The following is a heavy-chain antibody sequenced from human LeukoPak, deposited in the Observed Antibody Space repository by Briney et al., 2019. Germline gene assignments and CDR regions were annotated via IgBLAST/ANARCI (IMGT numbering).Heavy chain of an antibody. J-gene: IGHJ6*03. D-gene: IGHD5-18*01. Sequence: PGGSLRLSCAASGFTFSSYGMHWVRQAPGKGLEWVAVISYDAGNKYYADSVKGRFTISRDNSKNTLYLQMNSLRVEDTAVYYCARDRRLQPYQYYYMDVWGKGTTVTVSS. CDR3: ARDRRLQPYQYYYMDV. CDR2: ISYDAGNK. CDR1: GFTFSSYG. V-gene: IGHV3-30*03.